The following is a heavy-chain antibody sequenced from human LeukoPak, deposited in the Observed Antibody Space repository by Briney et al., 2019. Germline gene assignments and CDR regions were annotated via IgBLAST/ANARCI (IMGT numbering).Heavy chain of an antibody. CDR3: ARDPAYYYDSSAYWR. J-gene: IGHJ4*02. CDR2: IYTSGRT. CDR1: GGSISSGSYY. V-gene: IGHV4-61*09. Sequence: SETLSLTCTVSGGSISSGSYYWSWIRQPAGKGLEWIRHIYTSGRTNYNPSLKSRVTISVDTSKNQFSLKLTSVTAADMAVYYCARDPAYYYDSSAYWRWAQGTLVTVSS. D-gene: IGHD3-22*01.